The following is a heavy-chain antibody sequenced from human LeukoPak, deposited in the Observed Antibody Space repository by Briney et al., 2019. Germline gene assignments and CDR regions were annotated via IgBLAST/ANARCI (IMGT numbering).Heavy chain of an antibody. D-gene: IGHD3-22*01. CDR2: ISYDGSNK. J-gene: IGHJ4*02. CDR1: GFTFSSYA. V-gene: IGHV3-30-3*01. CDR3: ARVGTSGYLYYFDY. Sequence: PGRSLRLSCAASGFTFSSYAMHWVRQAPGKGLEWVAVISYDGSNKYYADSVKGRFTISRDNSKNTLYLQMNSLRAEDTAVYYCARVGTSGYLYYFDYWGQGTLVAVSS.